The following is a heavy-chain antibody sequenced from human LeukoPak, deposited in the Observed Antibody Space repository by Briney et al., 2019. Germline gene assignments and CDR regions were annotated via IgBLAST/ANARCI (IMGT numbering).Heavy chain of an antibody. Sequence: GGSLRLSCAASGFTFSSYAMSWVRQAPGKGLEWVSAISGSGDNNDNTYYADSVKGQFTISRDNAKNSLYLQMNSLRTEDTAVYYCARDSAVGGTKREYYFDYWGQGTLVTVSS. V-gene: IGHV3-23*01. CDR1: GFTFSSYA. CDR3: ARDSAVGGTKREYYFDY. CDR2: ISGSGDNNDNT. D-gene: IGHD1-26*01. J-gene: IGHJ4*02.